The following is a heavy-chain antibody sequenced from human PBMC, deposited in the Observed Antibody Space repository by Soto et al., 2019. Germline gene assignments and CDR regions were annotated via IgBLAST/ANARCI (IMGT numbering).Heavy chain of an antibody. J-gene: IGHJ6*02. CDR2: IYYSGST. CDR3: ARERYYGMDV. CDR1: GGSISSYY. V-gene: IGHV4-59*01. Sequence: SETLSLTCTASGGSISSYYWSWIRQPPGKGLEWIGNIYYSGSTNYNPSLKSRVTISVDTSKNQFSLKLSSVTAADTAVYYCARERYYGMDVWGQGTTVTVSS.